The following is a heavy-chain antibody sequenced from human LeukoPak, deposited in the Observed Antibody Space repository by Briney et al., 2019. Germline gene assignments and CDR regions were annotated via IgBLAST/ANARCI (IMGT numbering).Heavy chain of an antibody. V-gene: IGHV3-21*01. D-gene: IGHD4-23*01. CDR1: GFTFSSYI. Sequence: PGGSLRLSCAASGFTFSSYIMNWVRQAPGKGLEWVSSISSSSSYIYYADSLKGGFTISRDKAKNSLYLQMNNLRDEDTAVYYCARSEMTTLGYWGQGTLVTVSS. CDR3: ARSEMTTLGY. J-gene: IGHJ4*02. CDR2: ISSSSSYI.